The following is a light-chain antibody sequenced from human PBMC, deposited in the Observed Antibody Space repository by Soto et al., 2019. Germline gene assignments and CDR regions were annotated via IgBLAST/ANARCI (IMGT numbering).Light chain of an antibody. Sequence: EIVLTQSPGTLSLSPGERATFSCRASQSVSSRYLAWDQQKPGPAPRLLIYGAYSRATGILARFSGGGCWRAVSITISRLLQDDLAVYYCQQYSSSPRVTFGQGTRLEIK. V-gene: IGKV3-20*01. J-gene: IGKJ5*01. CDR3: QQYSSSPRVT. CDR1: QSVSSRY. CDR2: GAY.